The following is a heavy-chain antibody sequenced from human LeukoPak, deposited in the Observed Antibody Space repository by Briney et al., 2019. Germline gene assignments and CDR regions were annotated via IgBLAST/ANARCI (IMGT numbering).Heavy chain of an antibody. V-gene: IGHV3-48*01. Sequence: GVSLRLSCAASGFTFCSYRMNWVRQAPGQGPEWILYITNGGETIYYADSVKGRFTSSRDNSKITLCLQMNSLRAEDTAVYYCASGLRYCSGGSCYSGMDYYYGMDVWGQGTTVTVSS. CDR2: ITNGGETI. D-gene: IGHD2-15*01. J-gene: IGHJ6*02. CDR3: ASGLRYCSGGSCYSGMDYYYGMDV. CDR1: GFTFCSYR.